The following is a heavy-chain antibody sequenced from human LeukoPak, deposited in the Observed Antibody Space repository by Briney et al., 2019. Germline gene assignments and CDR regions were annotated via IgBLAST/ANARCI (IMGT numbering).Heavy chain of an antibody. J-gene: IGHJ4*02. Sequence: GGSLRLSCVASGFTFSSYSWNWVRQAPGKGLEWVSYIGVSSSLVRYADSVKGRFTISRDNAKNSLYLQMDSLRAEDTAMYYCAGDHWSPASYWGQGTLVTVSS. CDR2: IGVSSSLV. D-gene: IGHD2-8*02. V-gene: IGHV3-48*01. CDR3: AGDHWSPASY. CDR1: GFTFSSYS.